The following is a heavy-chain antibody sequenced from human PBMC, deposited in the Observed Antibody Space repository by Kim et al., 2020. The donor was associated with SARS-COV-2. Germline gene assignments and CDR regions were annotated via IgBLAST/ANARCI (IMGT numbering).Heavy chain of an antibody. Sequence: GGSLRLSCAASGFTFSSYGMHWVRQAPGKGLEWVAVISYDGSNKYYADSVKGRFTISRDNSKNTLYLQMNSLRAEDTAVYYCAKDNVEAVAGYWGQGTLVTVSS. CDR3: AKDNVEAVAGY. CDR1: GFTFSSYG. J-gene: IGHJ4*02. D-gene: IGHD6-19*01. CDR2: ISYDGSNK. V-gene: IGHV3-30*18.